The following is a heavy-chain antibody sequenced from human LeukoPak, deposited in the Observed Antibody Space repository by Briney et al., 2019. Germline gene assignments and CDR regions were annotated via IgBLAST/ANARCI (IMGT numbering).Heavy chain of an antibody. J-gene: IGHJ4*02. CDR1: GFTFSSYA. CDR3: AKRGDGYNAPLNY. V-gene: IGHV3-23*01. Sequence: GGSLRLSCAASGFTFSSYAMSWVRQAPGKGLEWVSTISSSGGSTYYADSVEGRFTISRDNSKNTLYLQMNSLRAEDTAVYYCAKRGDGYNAPLNYWGQGTLVTVSS. CDR2: ISSSGGST. D-gene: IGHD5-24*01.